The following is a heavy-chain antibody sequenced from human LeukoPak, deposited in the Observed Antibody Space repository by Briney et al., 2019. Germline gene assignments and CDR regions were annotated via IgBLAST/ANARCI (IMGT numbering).Heavy chain of an antibody. CDR2: ISADGANT. V-gene: IGHV3-23*01. J-gene: IGHJ4*02. D-gene: IGHD3-22*01. CDR3: VYYDSSGHYYGRLRY. Sequence: GGSLRLSCAASAFTFSSHAMSWVRQTPGKRLEWVSGISADGANTLYADSVKGRFTISRDNSKNTLYLHMRSLRAEDAAMYFCVYYDSSGHYYGRLRYWGQGTPVTVSS. CDR1: AFTFSSHA.